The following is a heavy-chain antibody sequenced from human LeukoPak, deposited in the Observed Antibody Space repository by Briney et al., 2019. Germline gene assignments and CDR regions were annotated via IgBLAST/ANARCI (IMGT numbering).Heavy chain of an antibody. CDR3: ARQFGELFPYNWFDP. Sequence: PSETLSLTCTVSGGSISSGDYYWSWIRQPPGKGLEWIGYIYYSGSTYYNPSLKSRVTISVDTSKNQFSLKLSSMTAADTAVYYCARQFGELFPYNWFDPWGQGTLVTVSS. D-gene: IGHD3-10*01. V-gene: IGHV4-30-4*01. CDR2: IYYSGST. CDR1: GGSISSGDYY. J-gene: IGHJ5*02.